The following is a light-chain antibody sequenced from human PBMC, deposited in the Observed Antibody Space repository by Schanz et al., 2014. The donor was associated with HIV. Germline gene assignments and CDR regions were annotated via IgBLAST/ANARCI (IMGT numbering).Light chain of an antibody. CDR3: QQFYTYPYT. V-gene: IGKV1-5*03. Sequence: DIQMTQSPSTLSASVGDRVTITCRASQSISSWLAWYQQKPGKAPRLLIYKASTLEGGVPSRFSGSGSGTEFTLTISSLQPDDFATYFCQQFYTYPYTFGQGTKLEIK. CDR2: KAS. J-gene: IGKJ2*01. CDR1: QSISSW.